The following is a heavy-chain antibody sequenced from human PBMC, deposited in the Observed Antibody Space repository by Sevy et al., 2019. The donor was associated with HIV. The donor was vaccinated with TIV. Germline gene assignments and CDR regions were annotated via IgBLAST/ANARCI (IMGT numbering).Heavy chain of an antibody. Sequence: GGSLRLSCAASGFTFSSYAMNWVRQAPGKGLEWVSSINAISSNIYYADSVTGQVTISRDNDENSLYLHMNSVRDEDAAVYYCARDLFSSGYAVYGYWGQGTLVTVSS. CDR1: GFTFSSYA. D-gene: IGHD3-22*01. V-gene: IGHV3-21*01. CDR2: INAISSNI. CDR3: ARDLFSSGYAVYGY. J-gene: IGHJ4*02.